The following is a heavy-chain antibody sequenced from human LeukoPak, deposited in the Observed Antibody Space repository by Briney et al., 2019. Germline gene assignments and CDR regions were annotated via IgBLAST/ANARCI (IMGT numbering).Heavy chain of an antibody. CDR3: ARGLRSDCSSTSCYWGP. J-gene: IGHJ5*02. CDR1: GFTFSRYW. D-gene: IGHD2-2*01. Sequence: GGSLRLSCAASGFTFSRYWMHWVRQAPGKGLVWVSRINSDGSSTSYADSVKGRFTISRDNAKNTLYLQMNRLRAEDTAVYYCARGLRSDCSSTSCYWGPWGQGTLVTVSS. V-gene: IGHV3-74*01. CDR2: INSDGSST.